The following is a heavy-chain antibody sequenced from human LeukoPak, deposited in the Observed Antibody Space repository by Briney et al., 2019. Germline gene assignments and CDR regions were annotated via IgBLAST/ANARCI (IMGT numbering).Heavy chain of an antibody. CDR2: INHSGST. CDR3: ARDLLPDYYFDY. J-gene: IGHJ4*02. CDR1: GGSFSGYY. V-gene: IGHV4-34*01. Sequence: SETLSLTCAVYGGSFSGYYWSWIRQPPGKGLEWIGEINHSGSTNYNPSLKSRVTISVDTSKNQFSLKLSSVTAADTAVYYCARDLLPDYYFDYWGQGTLVTVSS.